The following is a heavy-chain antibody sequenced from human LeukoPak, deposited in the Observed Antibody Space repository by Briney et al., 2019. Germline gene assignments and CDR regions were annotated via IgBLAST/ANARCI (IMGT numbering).Heavy chain of an antibody. V-gene: IGHV3-30*04. CDR3: ARVRDGSGSFDY. CDR2: ISYDGSNK. D-gene: IGHD3-10*01. J-gene: IGHJ4*02. CDR1: GFIFSRYA. Sequence: GGSLRLSCAASGFIFSRYAMHRVRQAPGGGLEWVAVISYDGSNKYYADSVQGRFTISRDNSKTTLYLQMNSLRAEDTAVYYCARVRDGSGSFDYWGQGTLVTVSS.